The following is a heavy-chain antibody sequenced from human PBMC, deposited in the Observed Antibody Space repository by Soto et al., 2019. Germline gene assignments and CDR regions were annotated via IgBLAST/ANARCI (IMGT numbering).Heavy chain of an antibody. D-gene: IGHD2-15*01. CDR1: GFTFSSYG. CDR3: ARERIVGVVAATHYWFDP. CDR2: IWYDGSNK. Sequence: QVQLVESGGGVVQPGRSLRLSCAASGFTFSSYGMHWVRQAPGKGLEWVAVIWYDGSNKYYADSVKGRFTISRDNSKNTLYLKMNSLRDEDTAVYYCARERIVGVVAATHYWFDPWGQGTLVTVSS. J-gene: IGHJ5*02. V-gene: IGHV3-33*01.